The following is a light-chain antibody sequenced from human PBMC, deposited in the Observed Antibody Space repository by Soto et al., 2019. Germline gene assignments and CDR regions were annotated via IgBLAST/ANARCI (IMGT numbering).Light chain of an antibody. CDR1: SSDVGGYNF. J-gene: IGLJ2*01. Sequence: QSVLTQPRSVSGSPGQSVTISCTGTSSDVGGYNFVSWFQQHPGRAPKVIIYDVDKRPSGVPVRFAASKSGNTASLTISGLQAGDEADYYCCSYAGDYTLVFGGGTKLTVL. V-gene: IGLV2-11*01. CDR3: CSYAGDYTLV. CDR2: DVD.